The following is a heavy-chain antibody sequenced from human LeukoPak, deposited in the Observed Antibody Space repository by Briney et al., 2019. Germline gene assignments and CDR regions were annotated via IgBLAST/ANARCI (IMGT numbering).Heavy chain of an antibody. V-gene: IGHV4-31*03. CDR1: GGSISSGGYY. D-gene: IGHD6-6*01. J-gene: IGHJ5*02. CDR2: IYYSGST. CDR3: ARDGMVGYSSSVNWFDP. Sequence: SETLSLTCTVSGGSISSGGYYWSWIRQHPGKGLEWIGYIYYSGSTYYNPSLKSRVTISVDTSKNQFSLKLSSVTAADTAVYYCARDGMVGYSSSVNWFDPWGQGTLVTVSS.